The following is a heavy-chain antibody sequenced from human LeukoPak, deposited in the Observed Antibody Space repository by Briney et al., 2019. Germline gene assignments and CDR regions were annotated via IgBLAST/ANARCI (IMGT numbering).Heavy chain of an antibody. Sequence: SETLSLTCTVSGGSISSYYWSWIRQPPGKGLEWIGEINHSGSTNYNPSLKSRVTISVDTSKNQFSLKLSSVTAADTAVYYCARVSQYCTGGSCYSHDALDIWGQGTMVTVSP. CDR2: INHSGST. V-gene: IGHV4-34*01. J-gene: IGHJ3*02. CDR1: GGSISSYY. CDR3: ARVSQYCTGGSCYSHDALDI. D-gene: IGHD2-15*01.